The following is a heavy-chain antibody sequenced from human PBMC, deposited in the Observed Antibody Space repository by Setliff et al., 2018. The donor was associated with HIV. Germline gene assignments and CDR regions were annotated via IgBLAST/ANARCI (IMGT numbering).Heavy chain of an antibody. CDR2: IKEDGSDI. D-gene: IGHD2-21*01. V-gene: IGHV3-7*01. J-gene: IGHJ4*02. CDR1: GFTFSSYW. Sequence: GGSLRLSCEASGFTFSSYWISWVRQAPGKGLEWVANIKEDGSDIYYVDSVKGRFTISRDNARNSLFLQMNSLRGDDTAVYYCVRDGARLDYWGQGTQVTVSS. CDR3: VRDGARLDY.